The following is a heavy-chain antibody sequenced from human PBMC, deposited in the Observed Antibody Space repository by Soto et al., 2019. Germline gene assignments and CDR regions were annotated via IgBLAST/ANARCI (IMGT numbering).Heavy chain of an antibody. V-gene: IGHV3-21*01. J-gene: IGHJ5*02. CDR3: ARDLSDFKVTDGIVNWFDP. CDR1: RFTFSSYS. Sequence: GGSLRLSCAASRFTFSSYSMNWVRQAPGKGLEWVSSISSSSSYIYYADSVKGRFTISRDNAKNSLYLQMNSLRAEDTAVYYCARDLSDFKVTDGIVNWFDPCGQGNLVTVSS. D-gene: IGHD2-21*02. CDR2: ISSSSSYI.